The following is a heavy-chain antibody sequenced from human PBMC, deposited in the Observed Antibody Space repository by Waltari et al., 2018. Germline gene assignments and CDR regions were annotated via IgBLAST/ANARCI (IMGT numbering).Heavy chain of an antibody. V-gene: IGHV3-72*01. CDR2: TKHKLESYTT. J-gene: IGHJ4*02. D-gene: IGHD3-3*01. Sequence: EVHLVESGGKLVQPGGSLRLSCAGSGFTLSDHYMDWVRQAPGKGLAWVGRTKHKLESYTTEYAASVRGRFTISRDNSKNSLYLQMNSLRIEETAVYYCACWISGVGFWGQGILVSVSS. CDR1: GFTLSDHY. CDR3: ACWISGVGF.